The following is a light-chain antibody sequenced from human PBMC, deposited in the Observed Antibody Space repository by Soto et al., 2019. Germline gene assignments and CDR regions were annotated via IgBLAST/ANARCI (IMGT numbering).Light chain of an antibody. CDR1: RTISSW. Sequence: DIQMTQSPSTLSGSVGDRVTITCRASRTISSWLAWYQQKPGKDPKLLIYKASTLKSGVPSRFSGSGSGTEFTLTISSLQPDDFATYYCQHYTSYSEVFGHGTKVDIK. V-gene: IGKV1-5*03. J-gene: IGKJ1*01. CDR3: QHYTSYSEV. CDR2: KAS.